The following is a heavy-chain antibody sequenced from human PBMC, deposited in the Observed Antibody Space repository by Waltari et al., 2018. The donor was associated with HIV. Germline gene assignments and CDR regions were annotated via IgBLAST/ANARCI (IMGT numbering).Heavy chain of an antibody. CDR2: ISTSGTT. V-gene: IGHV4-4*07. CDR3: AREGVGERRAFDY. J-gene: IGHJ4*02. CDR1: NDSISSYF. D-gene: IGHD1-1*01. Sequence: QVQLQESGPGLVKPSETLSLTCTVSNDSISSYFWSWLRQPAGKGLEWIGRISTSGTTNCNSSLKSRVTMSTDTSKNQFSLKLTSVTAADTSVYYCAREGVGERRAFDYWGQGTLVTVSS.